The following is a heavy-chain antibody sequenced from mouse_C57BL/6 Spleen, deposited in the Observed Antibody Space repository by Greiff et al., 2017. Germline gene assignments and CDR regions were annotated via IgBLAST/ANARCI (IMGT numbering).Heavy chain of an antibody. V-gene: IGHV1-82*01. D-gene: IGHD1-1*01. Sequence: VQLQQSGPELVKPGASVKISCKASGYAFSSSWMNWVKQRPGQGLEWIGRIYPGDGGTNYNGKFKGKATLTADKSSSTAYMQLSSLTSEDAAVYLCARSTTVDAQRGREVFDYWGKGTTRTVSS. CDR3: ARSTTVDAQRGREVFDY. CDR2: IYPGDGGT. J-gene: IGHJ2*01. CDR1: GYAFSSSW.